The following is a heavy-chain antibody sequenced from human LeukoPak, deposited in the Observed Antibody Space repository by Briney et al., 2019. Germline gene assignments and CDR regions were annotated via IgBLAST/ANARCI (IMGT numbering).Heavy chain of an antibody. CDR2: IKQDGSEQ. Sequence: PGGSLRLSCSASGFTFSSSWMTWVRQAPGKGLEWVANIKQDGSEQYTAASLKGRFTISRDNDKKLVFLQMNSLRVDDTAVYYCARVGPSYYYYYMDAWGNGTTVIVSS. CDR1: GFTFSSSW. V-gene: IGHV3-7*01. J-gene: IGHJ6*03. CDR3: ARVGPSYYYYYMDA.